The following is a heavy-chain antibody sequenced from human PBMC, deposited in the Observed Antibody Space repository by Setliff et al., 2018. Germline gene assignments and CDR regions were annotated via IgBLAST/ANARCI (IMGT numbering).Heavy chain of an antibody. D-gene: IGHD7-27*01. CDR3: ASIDWGENFYNTDV. J-gene: IGHJ6*03. V-gene: IGHV3-74*01. Sequence: QTGGSLRLSCAASGFTFSRYWMYWVRQVPGKGLVWVSRINPDGSITNYADSVRGRFTISRDNAKNTLYLQMNSLRAEDTAVYFCASIDWGENFYNTDVWGKGTTVTVSS. CDR2: INPDGSIT. CDR1: GFTFSRYW.